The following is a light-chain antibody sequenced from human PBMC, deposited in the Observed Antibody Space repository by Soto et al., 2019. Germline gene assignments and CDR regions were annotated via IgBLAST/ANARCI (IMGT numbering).Light chain of an antibody. J-gene: IGLJ1*01. CDR3: SSEAGNYNHV. Sequence: QSVRTQPPSASGSPGQSVTIPCTGTSSDVGGYDHVSWYQQHPGKAPKLMIYEVTKRPAGVPDRFSGSKSGNTASLTVSGLQAEDEADYYCSSEAGNYNHVFGTGTKVTVL. V-gene: IGLV2-8*01. CDR1: SSDVGGYDH. CDR2: EVT.